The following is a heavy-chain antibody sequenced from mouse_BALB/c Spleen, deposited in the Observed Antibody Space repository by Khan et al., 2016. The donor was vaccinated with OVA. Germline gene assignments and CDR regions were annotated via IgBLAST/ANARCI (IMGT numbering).Heavy chain of an antibody. D-gene: IGHD2-2*01. CDR3: TRSGYGSFAY. V-gene: IGHV1S81*02. CDR2: INPSSGGT. J-gene: IGHJ3*01. Sequence: QVQLQQSGAELVKPGASVRLSCTASGYTFTSYYLYWVKQRPGQGLEWLGDINPSSGGTNFNEKFKSKATLTVDKSSRTAYIQLNSLTSEDAAVYYCTRSGYGSFAYWGQGTLVTVSA. CDR1: GYTFTSYY.